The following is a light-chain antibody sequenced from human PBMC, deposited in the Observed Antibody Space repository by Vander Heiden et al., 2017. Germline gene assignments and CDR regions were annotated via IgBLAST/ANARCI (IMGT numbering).Light chain of an antibody. CDR2: YDD. J-gene: IGLJ2*01. V-gene: IGLV1-36*01. CDR1: SFNIGNNA. Sequence: QSVLTQPPSVSEAPRQRVTISCSGSSFNIGNNAVNWYQQLPGKAPKLLIYYDDLRPSGVSDRFSGSKSGTSASLAISGLQAEDEADYYCAAWDDSLNGVVFGGGTKMTVL. CDR3: AAWDDSLNGVV.